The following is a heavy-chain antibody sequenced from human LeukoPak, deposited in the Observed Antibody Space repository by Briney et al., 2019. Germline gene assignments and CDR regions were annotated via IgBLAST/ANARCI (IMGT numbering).Heavy chain of an antibody. CDR1: GFTFSSYA. CDR2: ISGYGGST. CDR3: AKDVIAAAGDSFDY. Sequence: GGSLRLSCAASGFTFSSYAMNWVRQAPGKGLEWVSGISGYGGSTDYADSVKGRFTISRDNSNNTMYLQMNSLRAEDTAVYYCAKDVIAAAGDSFDYWGQGTLVTVSS. V-gene: IGHV3-23*01. D-gene: IGHD6-13*01. J-gene: IGHJ4*02.